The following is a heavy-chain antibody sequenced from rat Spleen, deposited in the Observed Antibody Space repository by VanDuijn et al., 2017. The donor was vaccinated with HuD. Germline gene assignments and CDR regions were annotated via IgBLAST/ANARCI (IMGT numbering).Heavy chain of an antibody. CDR1: GFTFSDYY. CDR2: ISFDGSGT. D-gene: IGHD1-11*01. CDR3: ARRYDFDY. V-gene: IGHV5-29*01. Sequence: EVRLVESDGGLVQPGRSLKLSCAASGFTFSDYYMAWVRQAPSKGLEWVATISFDGSGTYYRDSVKGRFTISRDNAKSTLYLQMDSLRSEDTATYYCARRYDFDYWGQGVMATVSS. J-gene: IGHJ2*01.